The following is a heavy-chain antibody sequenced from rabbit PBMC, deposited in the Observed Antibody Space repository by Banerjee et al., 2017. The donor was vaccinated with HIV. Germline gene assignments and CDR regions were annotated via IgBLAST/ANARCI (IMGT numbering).Heavy chain of an antibody. CDR2: INTGSGST. V-gene: IGHV1S40*01. J-gene: IGHJ4*01. D-gene: IGHD4-1*01. CDR1: GFDFSTNT. Sequence: QSLEESGGDLVKPGASLTLTCTASGFDFSTNTMCWVRQAPGKGLEWIGCINTGSGSTYYASWAKGRFTISKTSWTTVTLQMTSLTAADTASYFCARDLAGVIGWNFNLWGPGTLVTVS. CDR3: ARDLAGVIGWNFNL.